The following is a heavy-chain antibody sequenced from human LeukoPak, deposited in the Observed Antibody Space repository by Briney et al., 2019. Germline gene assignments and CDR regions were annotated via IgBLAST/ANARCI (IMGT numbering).Heavy chain of an antibody. CDR2: IYYSGST. Sequence: PSETLSLTRIVSGGSISSSNYYWGWIRQPPGKGLEWIGSIYYSGSTYYNPSLKSRVTISVDTSKNQFSLKLSSVTAADTAVYYCARADTAMVFDPWGQGTLVTVSS. V-gene: IGHV4-39*01. D-gene: IGHD5-18*01. J-gene: IGHJ5*02. CDR3: ARADTAMVFDP. CDR1: GGSISSSNYY.